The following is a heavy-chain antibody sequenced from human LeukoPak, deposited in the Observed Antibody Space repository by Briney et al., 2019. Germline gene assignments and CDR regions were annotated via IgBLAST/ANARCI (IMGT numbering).Heavy chain of an antibody. J-gene: IGHJ6*02. Sequence: GGSLRLSCAASGFTFSNAWMSWVRQAPGKGLEWVGRIKSKTEGGTTDYAAPVKGRFTISRDDSKNTLYLQMNSLKTEDTAVYYCTTENLVRGVIMNYYYYGMDVWGQGTTVTVSS. CDR2: IKSKTEGGTT. CDR1: GFTFSNAW. D-gene: IGHD3-10*01. CDR3: TTENLVRGVIMNYYYYGMDV. V-gene: IGHV3-15*01.